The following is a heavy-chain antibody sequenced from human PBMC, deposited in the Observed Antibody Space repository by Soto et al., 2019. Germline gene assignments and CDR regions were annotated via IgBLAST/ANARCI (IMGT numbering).Heavy chain of an antibody. J-gene: IGHJ4*02. CDR2: IYPGDSDT. V-gene: IGHV5-51*01. D-gene: IGHD3-3*01. CDR1: GYSFTSYW. CDR3: ARQAKTYYDFWSGEQFDY. Sequence: PGESLKISCKGSGYSFTSYWIGWVRQMPGKGLEWMGIIYPGDSDTRYSPSFQGQVTISADKSISTAYLQWSSLKASDTAMYYCARQAKTYYDFWSGEQFDYWGQGTLVTVSS.